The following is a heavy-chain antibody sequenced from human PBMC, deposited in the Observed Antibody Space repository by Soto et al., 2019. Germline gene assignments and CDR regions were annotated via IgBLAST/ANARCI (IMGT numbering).Heavy chain of an antibody. CDR3: ARGRCGSSLDGHDAFEI. V-gene: IGHV1-8*01. CDR1: GYTFTSYD. Sequence: ASVKVSCKASGYTFTSYDINWVRQATGQGLEWMGWMNPNSGNTGYAQKFQGRVTMTRNTSISTAYMELSSLRSEDTAVYYCARGRCGSSLDGHDAFEIWGQGTMVTVS. J-gene: IGHJ3*02. D-gene: IGHD6-13*01. CDR2: MNPNSGNT.